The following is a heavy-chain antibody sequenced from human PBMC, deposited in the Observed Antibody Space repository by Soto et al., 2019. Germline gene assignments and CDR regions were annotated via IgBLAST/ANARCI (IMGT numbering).Heavy chain of an antibody. Sequence: QVQLQQWGAGLLKPSETLSLTCAVYGGSFSGYYWSWIRQPPGKGLEWIGEINHSGSTNYNPSLKSRVTISVDTSKNQFSLKLSSVTAADTAVYYCARGSAPDYWGQGTLVTVSS. J-gene: IGHJ4*02. CDR3: ARGSAPDY. V-gene: IGHV4-34*01. CDR1: GGSFSGYY. CDR2: INHSGST.